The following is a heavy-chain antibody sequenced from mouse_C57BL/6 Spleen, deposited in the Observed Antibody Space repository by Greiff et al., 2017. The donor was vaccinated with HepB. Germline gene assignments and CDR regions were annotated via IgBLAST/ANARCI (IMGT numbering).Heavy chain of an antibody. V-gene: IGHV5-16*01. Sequence: EVQLQESEGGLVQPGSSMKLSCTASGFTFSDYYMAWVRQVPEKGLEWVANINYDGSSTYYLDSLKSRFIISRDNAKNILYLQMSSLKSEDTATYYCARDFTTVVASGAMDYWGQGTSVTVSS. J-gene: IGHJ4*01. CDR1: GFTFSDYY. CDR2: INYDGSST. D-gene: IGHD1-1*01. CDR3: ARDFTTVVASGAMDY.